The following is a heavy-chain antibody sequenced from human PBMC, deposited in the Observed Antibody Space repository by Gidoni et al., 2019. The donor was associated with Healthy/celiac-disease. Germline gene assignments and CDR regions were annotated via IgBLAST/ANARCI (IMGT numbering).Heavy chain of an antibody. CDR2: ISYDGSNK. CDR3: AKTYSLAVAGMGGFDY. D-gene: IGHD6-19*01. V-gene: IGHV3-30*18. CDR1: GFTSSSYG. J-gene: IGHJ4*02. Sequence: QVQLLESVGGVVQPGRSLRLSCAASGFTSSSYGMHWARQAPGKGLEWVAVISYDGSNKYYADSVKGRFTISRDNSKNTLYLQMNSLRAEDTAVYYCAKTYSLAVAGMGGFDYWGQGTLVTVSS.